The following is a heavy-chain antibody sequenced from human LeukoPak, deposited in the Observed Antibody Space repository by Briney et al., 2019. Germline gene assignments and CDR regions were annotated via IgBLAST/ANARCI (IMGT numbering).Heavy chain of an antibody. J-gene: IGHJ6*02. CDR3: ARDLGRPNIAVAGYYYYGMDV. D-gene: IGHD6-19*01. V-gene: IGHV1-46*01. CDR2: INPSGGST. Sequence: ASVKVSCKASGYTFTSYYMHWVRQAPGQGLEWMGIINPSGGSTSYAQKFQGRVTMTRDTSTSTVYMELSSLRSEDTAVYYCARDLGRPNIAVAGYYYYGMDVWGQGTTVTVSS. CDR1: GYTFTSYY.